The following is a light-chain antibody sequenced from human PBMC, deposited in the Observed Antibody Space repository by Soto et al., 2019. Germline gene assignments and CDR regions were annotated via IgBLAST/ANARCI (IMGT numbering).Light chain of an antibody. CDR2: DAS. CDR1: QSVSSN. CDR3: QQRSNWHPIT. V-gene: IGKV3D-11*02. J-gene: IGKJ5*01. Sequence: EILIPQSPATLSVSPGERATLSCRASQSVSSNLAWYQQKPSQAPRLLMYDASNRATGIPARFSGSGSGTDFTLTLSSLEPEDFAVYYCQQRSNWHPITFGQGTRLEIK.